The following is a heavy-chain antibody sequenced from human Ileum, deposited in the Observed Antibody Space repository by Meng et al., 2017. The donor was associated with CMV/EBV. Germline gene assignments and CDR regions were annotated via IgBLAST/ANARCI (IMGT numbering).Heavy chain of an antibody. CDR1: GFTFSTYS. D-gene: IGHD3-10*01. J-gene: IGHJ4*02. CDR2: ITGSGGSI. V-gene: IGHV3-48*02. CDR3: ARGQSGFGDPPGF. Sequence: GESLKISCAASGFTFSTYSMNWVRQAPGKGLEWVSYITGSGGSIHHADSVKGRFTISRDNAKNSLYLQMNSLRDEDTAVYYCARGQSGFGDPPGFWGQETLVTVSS.